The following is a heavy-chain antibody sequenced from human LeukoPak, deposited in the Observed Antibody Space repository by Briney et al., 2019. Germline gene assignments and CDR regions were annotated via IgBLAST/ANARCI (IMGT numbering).Heavy chain of an antibody. Sequence: GGSLRLSCAASGFTFSNYAITWIRQAPGKGLEWVSEISGSGESTYYGDSVKGRFTISRDNSKNTPYLQMNSLRAGDTAVYYCASEHWDFNYWGQGTLVTVSS. CDR1: GFTFSNYA. CDR3: ASEHWDFNY. CDR2: ISGSGEST. D-gene: IGHD7-27*01. J-gene: IGHJ4*02. V-gene: IGHV3-23*01.